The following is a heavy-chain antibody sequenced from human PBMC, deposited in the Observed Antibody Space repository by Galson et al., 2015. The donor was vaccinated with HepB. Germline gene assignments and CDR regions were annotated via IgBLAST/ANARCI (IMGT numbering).Heavy chain of an antibody. CDR2: IRYDEYEY. CDR1: GFSFSDYW. Sequence: SLRLSCAASGFSFSDYWMSWIRQAPGKRAEWVANIRYDEYEYYDAAFVKGRFTLSRDNTRNSVFPQMSSLMRGDTAIYYCVRDRTYKAGNFFDCWGQGPLGTVSS. V-gene: IGHV3-7*03. D-gene: IGHD3-10*01. J-gene: IGHJ4*02. CDR3: VRDRTYKAGNFFDC.